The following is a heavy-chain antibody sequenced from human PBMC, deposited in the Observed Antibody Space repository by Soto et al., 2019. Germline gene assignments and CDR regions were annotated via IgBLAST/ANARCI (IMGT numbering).Heavy chain of an antibody. V-gene: IGHV1-69*13. D-gene: IGHD2-2*01. Sequence: GASVKVSCKASGGTFSSYAISWVRQAPGQGLEWMGGIIPIFGTANYAQKFQGRVTITADESTSTAYMELSSLRSEDTAVYYCAVDIVVVPAALGYYYYGMDVWGQGTTVTVSS. CDR2: IIPIFGTA. J-gene: IGHJ6*02. CDR1: GGTFSSYA. CDR3: AVDIVVVPAALGYYYYGMDV.